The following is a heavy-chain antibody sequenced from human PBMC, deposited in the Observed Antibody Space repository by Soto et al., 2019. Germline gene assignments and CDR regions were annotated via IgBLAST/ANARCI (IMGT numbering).Heavy chain of an antibody. CDR2: IYYSGST. CDR3: ARAIAAAGKGGYYFDY. D-gene: IGHD6-13*01. V-gene: IGHV4-31*03. J-gene: IGHJ4*02. CDR1: GSSISSGGYY. Sequence: SETLSLTCTVSGSSISSGGYYWSWIRQHPGKGLEWIGYIYYSGSTYYNPSLKSRVTISVDTSKNQFSLKLSSVTAADTAVYYCARAIAAAGKGGYYFDYWGQGTLVTV.